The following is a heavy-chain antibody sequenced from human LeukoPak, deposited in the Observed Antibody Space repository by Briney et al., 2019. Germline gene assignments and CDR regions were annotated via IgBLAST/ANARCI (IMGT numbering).Heavy chain of an antibody. J-gene: IGHJ3*02. Sequence: ASVKVSCKASGYTFTSYGISWVRQAPGQGLEWMGWISAYNGNTNYAQKLQGRVTMTTVTSTSTAYMELRSLRSDVTAVYYCAKDQKLQYQSNAFDIWGQGTMVTVSS. V-gene: IGHV1-18*01. D-gene: IGHD2-2*01. CDR3: AKDQKLQYQSNAFDI. CDR2: ISAYNGNT. CDR1: GYTFTSYG.